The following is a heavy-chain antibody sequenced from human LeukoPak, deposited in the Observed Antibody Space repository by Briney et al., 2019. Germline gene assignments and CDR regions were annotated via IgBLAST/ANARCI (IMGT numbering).Heavy chain of an antibody. D-gene: IGHD2-8*01. CDR2: INHSGST. J-gene: IGHJ4*02. Sequence: SETLSLTCAVYGGSFSGYYWSWIRQPPGKGLEWLGEINHSGSTNYNPSLKSRVTISVDTSKNQFSLKLSSVTAADTAVYYCARARYHTEMTYFRTVYYFDYWGQGTLVTVSS. V-gene: IGHV4-34*01. CDR1: GGSFSGYY. CDR3: ARARYHTEMTYFRTVYYFDY.